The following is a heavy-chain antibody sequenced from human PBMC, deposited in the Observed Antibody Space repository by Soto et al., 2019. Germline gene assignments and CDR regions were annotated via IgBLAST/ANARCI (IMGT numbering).Heavy chain of an antibody. V-gene: IGHV3-23*01. J-gene: IGHJ6*02. D-gene: IGHD5-18*01. Sequence: EVQLLESGGGLVRPGGSLRLSCAVSGFTFSSYAMKWVRQAPGKGLEWVSGISGSGVDTYYADSVKGRFTISRDNSKNTLYLQMNSLRAEDTAVYYCAKARYTYGYDYYYYGMDVWGQGTTVTVSS. CDR2: ISGSGVDT. CDR1: GFTFSSYA. CDR3: AKARYTYGYDYYYYGMDV.